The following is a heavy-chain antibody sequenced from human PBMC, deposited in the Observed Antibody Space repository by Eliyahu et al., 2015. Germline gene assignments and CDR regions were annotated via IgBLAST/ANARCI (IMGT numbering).Heavy chain of an antibody. CDR2: VFLNGTT. CDR3: ARGLPATAESGGFDY. D-gene: IGHD5-12*01. J-gene: IGHJ4*02. CDR1: GXYIXGYX. V-gene: IGHV4-4*07. Sequence: QVQLQESGPGLVKPSEPLSLTCTVXGXYIXGYXWXWIRQPAGKELEWIGRVFLNGTTNYXPSLRGRVXMSLDTSKNQFSLKVTSVTAADTAMYYCARGLPATAESGGFDYWGQGTLVTVSS.